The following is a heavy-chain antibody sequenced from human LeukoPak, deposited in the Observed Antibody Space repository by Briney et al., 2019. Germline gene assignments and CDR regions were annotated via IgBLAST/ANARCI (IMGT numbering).Heavy chain of an antibody. CDR3: ARRGYFDY. CDR1: GGSISSYY. J-gene: IGHJ4*02. D-gene: IGHD3-16*01. Sequence: SETLSLTCTVSGGSISSYYWSWIRQPPGKGLEWIGYIYYSGSTNYNPSLKSRVTISVDTSKNQFSLKLSSVTAADTAVYYCARRGYFDYWGQGTLVTVSS. CDR2: IYYSGST. V-gene: IGHV4-59*08.